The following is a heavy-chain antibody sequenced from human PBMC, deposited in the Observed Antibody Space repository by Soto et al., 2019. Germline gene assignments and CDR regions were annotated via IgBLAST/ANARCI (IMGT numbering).Heavy chain of an antibody. V-gene: IGHV3-23*01. CDR1: GFTFSTSA. CDR2: IGGSGGRT. CDR3: AKDVPGSSYPTTFDD. D-gene: IGHD6-13*01. J-gene: IGHJ4*02. Sequence: GGSLRLSCAASGFTFSTSALSWVRQAPGKGLEWVSGIGGSGGRTFYAHSVKGRFTISRDNSKNTLYLQMNSLRDEDTAVYFCAKDVPGSSYPTTFDDWGQGTLVTVSS.